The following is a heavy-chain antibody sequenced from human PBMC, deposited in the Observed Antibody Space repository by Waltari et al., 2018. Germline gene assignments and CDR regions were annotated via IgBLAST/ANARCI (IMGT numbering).Heavy chain of an antibody. D-gene: IGHD3-16*02. V-gene: IGHV1-69*01. J-gene: IGHJ5*02. CDR1: GGTFSSYA. Sequence: QVQLVQSGAEVKKPGSSVKVSCKASGGTFSSYAISWVRQAPGQGLEWMGGIIPIFGTANYAQKVQGRVTMTADESTSTAYMELSSLRSEDTAVYYCARSNHYDYVWGSYRTNWFDPWGQGTLVTVSS. CDR2: IIPIFGTA. CDR3: ARSNHYDYVWGSYRTNWFDP.